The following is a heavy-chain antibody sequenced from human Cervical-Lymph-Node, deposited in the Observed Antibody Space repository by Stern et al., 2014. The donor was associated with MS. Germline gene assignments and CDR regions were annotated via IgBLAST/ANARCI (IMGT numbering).Heavy chain of an antibody. Sequence: VQLVESGPGLVKPSGTLSLTCTVSGDSISSDNWWSWVRQFPWKGLEWIGEIHHSGTTNYNPSLESLLTLSIAKSNTPFSLTLRFVTAADTAVYFCSRASLTGYDWFDPWGQGTLVTVSS. D-gene: IGHD5-12*01. V-gene: IGHV4-4*02. CDR1: GDSISSDNW. CDR3: SRASLTGYDWFDP. J-gene: IGHJ5*02. CDR2: IHHSGTT.